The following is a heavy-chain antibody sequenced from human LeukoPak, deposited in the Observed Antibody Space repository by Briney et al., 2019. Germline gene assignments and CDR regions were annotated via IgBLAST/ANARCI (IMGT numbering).Heavy chain of an antibody. CDR2: IWYDGSNK. J-gene: IGHJ3*02. D-gene: IGHD3-10*01. CDR1: GFTFSSYG. Sequence: GGSLRLSCAASGFTFSSYGMHWVRQAPGKGLEWVAVIWYDGSNKYYADSVKGRFTISRDNSKNTLYLQMNSLRAEDTAVYHCARGLENYYGSGGPDPFDIWGQGTMVTVSS. CDR3: ARGLENYYGSGGPDPFDI. V-gene: IGHV3-33*01.